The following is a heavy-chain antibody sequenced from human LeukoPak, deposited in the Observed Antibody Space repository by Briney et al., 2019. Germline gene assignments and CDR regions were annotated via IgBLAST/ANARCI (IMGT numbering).Heavy chain of an antibody. J-gene: IGHJ3*02. CDR3: AGYSGYDGGAFDI. V-gene: IGHV3-21*01. CDR2: IGNSGRYI. D-gene: IGHD5-12*01. Sequence: PGGSLRLSCAASEFTLNNYAMNWVRQAPGKGLEWVSTIGNSGRYINYVASVKGRFTISRDNAKNSVYLHMSSLRAEDTAHYYCAGYSGYDGGAFDIWGQGTMVTVSS. CDR1: EFTLNNYA.